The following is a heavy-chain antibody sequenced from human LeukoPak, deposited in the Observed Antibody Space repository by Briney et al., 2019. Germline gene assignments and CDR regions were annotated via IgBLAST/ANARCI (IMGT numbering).Heavy chain of an antibody. V-gene: IGHV1-69*01. D-gene: IGHD3-22*01. CDR3: ASSYYDSSGYYDY. CDR2: IIPIFGTA. J-gene: IGHJ3*01. CDR1: GGTFSSYA. Sequence: SVKVSCKTSGGTFSSYAISWVRQAPGQGLEWMGGIIPIFGTANYAQKFQGRVTITADESTSTAYMEPSSLRSEDTAVYYCASSYYDSSGYYDYWGQGTMVTVSS.